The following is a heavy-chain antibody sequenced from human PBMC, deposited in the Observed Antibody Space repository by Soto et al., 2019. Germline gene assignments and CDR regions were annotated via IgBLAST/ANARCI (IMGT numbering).Heavy chain of an antibody. CDR1: GGSISSSNW. Sequence: PSETLSLTCAVSGGSISSSNWWSWVRQPPGKGLEWIGEIYHSGSTNYNPSLKSRVTISVDKSKNQFSLKLSSVTAADTAVYYCARAPVAAAGTFAYWGQGTLVTVSS. CDR2: IYHSGST. J-gene: IGHJ4*02. V-gene: IGHV4-4*02. CDR3: ARAPVAAAGTFAY. D-gene: IGHD6-13*01.